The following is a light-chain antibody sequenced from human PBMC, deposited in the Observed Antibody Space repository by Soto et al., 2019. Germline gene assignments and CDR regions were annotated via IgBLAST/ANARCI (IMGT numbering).Light chain of an antibody. Sequence: DIQMTQSPSSLSASVGDRVTITCRASQSISGYLNWYQQKPGKPPKMLIYAASNLQSGVPSRFSGSGSGTHFTLTISSLQPEDFATYQCQESYSSPPTFGQGTKLEIK. CDR2: AAS. V-gene: IGKV1-39*01. CDR1: QSISGY. CDR3: QESYSSPPT. J-gene: IGKJ2*01.